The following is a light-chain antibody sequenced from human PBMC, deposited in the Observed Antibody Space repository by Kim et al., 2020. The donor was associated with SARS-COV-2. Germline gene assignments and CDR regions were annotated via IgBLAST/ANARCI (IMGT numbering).Light chain of an antibody. Sequence: ASVGDRVTITCRASQGIRNDLGWYQQRSGQAPKLLIYAASRLHSGVPSRFNGSGSGTDFALTINSLQPEDFATYYCLQDYDYPWTFGQGTKLEI. CDR1: QGIRND. V-gene: IGKV1-6*01. CDR3: LQDYDYPWT. CDR2: AAS. J-gene: IGKJ1*01.